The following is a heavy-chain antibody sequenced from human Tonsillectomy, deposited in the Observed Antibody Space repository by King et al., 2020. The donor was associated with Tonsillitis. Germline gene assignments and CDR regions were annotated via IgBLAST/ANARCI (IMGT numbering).Heavy chain of an antibody. Sequence: VQLVESGGGLVQPGGSLRLSCAASGFTFSSYAMSWVRQAPGKGLEWVSTISGSGGSTYSADSVKGRFTISRDNSKNTLYLQMNSLRAEDTAVYYCAKLFIGYLWFQGYFDLWGRGTLVTVSS. CDR3: AKLFIGYLWFQGYFDL. D-gene: IGHD3-10*01. CDR2: ISGSGGST. CDR1: GFTFSSYA. V-gene: IGHV3-23*04. J-gene: IGHJ2*01.